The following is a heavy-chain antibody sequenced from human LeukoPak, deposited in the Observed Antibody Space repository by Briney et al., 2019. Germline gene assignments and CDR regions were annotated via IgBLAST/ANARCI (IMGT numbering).Heavy chain of an antibody. D-gene: IGHD1-26*01. V-gene: IGHV1-2*06. J-gene: IGHJ4*02. CDR1: GGTFSSYA. CDR3: ARDAGVVGLTSKKYFDY. Sequence: ASVKVSCKASGGTFSSYAISWVRQAPGQGLEWMGRINPNSGGTNYAQKFQGRVTMTRDTSISTAYMELSRLRSDDTAVYYCARDAGVVGLTSKKYFDYWGQGTLVTVSS. CDR2: INPNSGGT.